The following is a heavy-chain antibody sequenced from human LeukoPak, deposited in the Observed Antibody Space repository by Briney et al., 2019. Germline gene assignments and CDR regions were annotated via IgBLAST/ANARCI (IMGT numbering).Heavy chain of an antibody. V-gene: IGHV3-23*01. J-gene: IGHJ4*02. CDR3: AKRGVVIRVILVGFHKEAYYFDS. D-gene: IGHD3-22*01. Sequence: GGSLRLSCAVSGITLSNYGMSWVRQAPGKGLEWVAGISGSGGSTNYADSVKGRFTISRDNPKNILFLQMNSLRAEDTAVYFCAKRGVVIRVILVGFHKEAYYFDSWGQGALVTVSP. CDR2: ISGSGGST. CDR1: GITLSNYG.